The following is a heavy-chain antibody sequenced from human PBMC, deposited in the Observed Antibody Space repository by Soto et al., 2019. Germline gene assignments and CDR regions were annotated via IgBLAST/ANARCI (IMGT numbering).Heavy chain of an antibody. CDR3: ATEIVVVPAAIATDY. CDR2: FDPEDGET. V-gene: IGHV1-24*01. J-gene: IGHJ4*02. Sequence: ASVKVSCKVSGYTLTELSMHWVRQDPGKGLEWLGGFDPEDGETIYAQQFQGRVTMTKETSTDTAYMELSSLRSEDTAVYYCATEIVVVPAAIATDYWGQGTLVTVSS. CDR1: GYTLTELS. D-gene: IGHD2-2*01.